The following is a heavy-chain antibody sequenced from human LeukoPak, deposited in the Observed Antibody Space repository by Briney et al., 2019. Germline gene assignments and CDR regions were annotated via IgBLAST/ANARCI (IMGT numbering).Heavy chain of an antibody. D-gene: IGHD4/OR15-4a*01. Sequence: PGRSLRLSCAASGFTFSSYGMHWVRQAPGKGLEWVAVISYDGSNKYYADSVKGRFTISRDNSKNTLYLQMNSLRAEDTAVYYCGRDSVLAVWGRGTTVTVSS. CDR3: GRDSVLAV. V-gene: IGHV3-30*03. CDR2: ISYDGSNK. CDR1: GFTFSSYG. J-gene: IGHJ6*02.